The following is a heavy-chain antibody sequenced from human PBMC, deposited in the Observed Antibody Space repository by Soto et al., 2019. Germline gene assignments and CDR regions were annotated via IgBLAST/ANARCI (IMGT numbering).Heavy chain of an antibody. CDR3: ANAEQQRFYYYYYYGMDV. J-gene: IGHJ6*02. V-gene: IGHV3-74*03. CDR2: IDSDGSST. CDR1: GFTFSNYW. Sequence: PGGSLRLSCAASGFTFSNYWMHWVRQAPGKGLVWVSHIDSDGSSTTYADSARGRFTISRDNAKNTLYLQMNSLRAEDTAVYYCANAEQQRFYYYYYYGMDVWGQGTTVTV. D-gene: IGHD6-13*01.